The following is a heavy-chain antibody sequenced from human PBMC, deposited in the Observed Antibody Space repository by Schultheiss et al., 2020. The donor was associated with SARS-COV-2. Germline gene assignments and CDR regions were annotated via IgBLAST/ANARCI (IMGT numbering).Heavy chain of an antibody. V-gene: IGHV3-48*03. Sequence: GESLKISCAASGFTFSSYEMNWVRQAPGKGLEWVSYISSSGSTIYYADSVKGRFTISRDNAKNSLYLQMNSLRVEDTAVYYCARGGDYGDNTPYTHWGQGTLVTVAS. J-gene: IGHJ4*02. CDR2: ISSSGSTI. CDR3: ARGGDYGDNTPYTH. D-gene: IGHD4-17*01. CDR1: GFTFSSYE.